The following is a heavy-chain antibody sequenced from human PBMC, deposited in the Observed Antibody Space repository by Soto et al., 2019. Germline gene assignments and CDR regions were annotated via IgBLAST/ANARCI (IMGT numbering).Heavy chain of an antibody. Sequence: QVQLVESGGGVVQPGRSLRLSCAASGFTFSNYGMHWVRQAPGKGLEWVAVISYDGSNKYYADSVKGRFTVSRDNSKNTLYLQMNILRTDDTAVYYCAKDVILWTNYYYYGMDVWGQGTTVTVSS. CDR2: ISYDGSNK. CDR3: AKDVILWTNYYYYGMDV. D-gene: IGHD2-8*01. V-gene: IGHV3-30*18. J-gene: IGHJ6*02. CDR1: GFTFSNYG.